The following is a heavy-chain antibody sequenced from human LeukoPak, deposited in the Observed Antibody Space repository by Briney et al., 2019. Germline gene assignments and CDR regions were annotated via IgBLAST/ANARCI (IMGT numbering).Heavy chain of an antibody. Sequence: ASVKVSCKASGYTFTSYGISWVRQAPGQGLEWMGWISGYNGSTNYAQKLQGRVTMTTDTSTSTAYMELRSLGSDDTAVYYCARFSGSYLDAFDIWGQGTMVTVSS. CDR1: GYTFTSYG. V-gene: IGHV1-18*01. CDR2: ISGYNGST. D-gene: IGHD1-26*01. CDR3: ARFSGSYLDAFDI. J-gene: IGHJ3*02.